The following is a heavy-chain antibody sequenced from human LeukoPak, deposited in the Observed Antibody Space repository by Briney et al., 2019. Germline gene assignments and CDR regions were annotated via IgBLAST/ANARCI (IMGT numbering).Heavy chain of an antibody. D-gene: IGHD4-17*01. V-gene: IGHV3-23*01. Sequence: PGGSLRLSCAASGFTFSSYAMHWVRQTPGKGLEWVPGISGSGGNTYYADSVKGRFTVSRDNSKNTLYLQMNSLRAEDTAVYHCAKRDYGDYGGYFDYWGQGTLVTVSS. J-gene: IGHJ4*02. CDR2: ISGSGGNT. CDR3: AKRDYGDYGGYFDY. CDR1: GFTFSSYA.